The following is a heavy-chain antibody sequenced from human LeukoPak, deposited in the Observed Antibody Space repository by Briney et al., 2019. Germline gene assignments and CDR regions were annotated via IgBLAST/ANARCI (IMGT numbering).Heavy chain of an antibody. D-gene: IGHD2-15*01. V-gene: IGHV4-4*07. CDR1: GGSISSYY. CDR3: VRDRQHCSGGNCYSEDLPDS. CDR2: IYTSGST. J-gene: IGHJ4*02. Sequence: RSSETLSLTCTVSGGSISSYYWSWIRQPAGKGLEWIGRIYTSGSTNYNPSLKSRVTMSVDPSKKQFSLKLSSVTAADTAVYFCVRDRQHCSGGNCYSEDLPDSWGQGIVVAVSS.